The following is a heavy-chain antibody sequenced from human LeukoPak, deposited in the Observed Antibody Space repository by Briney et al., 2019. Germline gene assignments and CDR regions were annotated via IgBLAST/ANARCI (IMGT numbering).Heavy chain of an antibody. CDR1: GDTFSSYA. CDR3: AARTSYSSSWSEGTDY. D-gene: IGHD6-13*01. J-gene: IGHJ4*02. CDR2: ISAYNGNT. Sequence: ASVKVSCKASGDTFSSYAISWVRQAPGQGLEWMGWISAYNGNTNYAQKLQGRVTMTTDTSTSTAYMELRSLRSDDTAVYYCAARTSYSSSWSEGTDYWGQGTLVTVSS. V-gene: IGHV1-18*01.